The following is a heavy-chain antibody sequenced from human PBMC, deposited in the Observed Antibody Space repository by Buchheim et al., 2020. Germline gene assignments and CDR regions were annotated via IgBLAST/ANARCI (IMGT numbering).Heavy chain of an antibody. CDR1: GGSISTYF. CDR2: SHYSEST. D-gene: IGHD6-25*01. J-gene: IGHJ4*02. Sequence: QVQLQESGPGLVKPSETLSLTCFVSGGSISTYFWSWLRQPPGKGLEWIAFSHYSESTKYHPSLKYRVTISVDRSSNPFFLQMTSVTAADTAVYYCARHSGAWPHYFDYWGQGAL. V-gene: IGHV4-59*08. CDR3: ARHSGAWPHYFDY.